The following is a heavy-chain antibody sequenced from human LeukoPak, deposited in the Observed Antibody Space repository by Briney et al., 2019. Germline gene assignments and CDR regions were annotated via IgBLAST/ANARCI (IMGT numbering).Heavy chain of an antibody. J-gene: IGHJ5*02. V-gene: IGHV3-11*04. CDR2: ISSSGSTI. CDR3: ARDSAYDFWSGQNNWFDP. D-gene: IGHD3-3*01. CDR1: GFTFSDYY. Sequence: GGSLRLSCAASGFTFSDYYMSWIRQAPGKGLEWVSYISSSGSTIYYADSVKGRFTISRDNAKNSLYLQMNSLRAEDTAVYYCARDSAYDFWSGQNNWFDPWGQGTLVTVSS.